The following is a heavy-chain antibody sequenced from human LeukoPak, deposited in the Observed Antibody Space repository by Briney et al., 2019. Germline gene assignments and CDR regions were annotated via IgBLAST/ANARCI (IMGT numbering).Heavy chain of an antibody. V-gene: IGHV4-39*07. J-gene: IGHJ4*02. CDR3: ARELGGVRYFDWLPLIPLYYFDY. CDR1: GVSISSSNSY. CDR2: IYYSGST. D-gene: IGHD3-9*01. Sequence: ASETLSLTCTGSGVSISSSNSYWGWIRQPPGKGLEWIGSIYYSGSTYYNPSLKSRVTISVDTSKNQFSLKLSSVTAADTAVYYCARELGGVRYFDWLPLIPLYYFDYWGQGTLVTVSS.